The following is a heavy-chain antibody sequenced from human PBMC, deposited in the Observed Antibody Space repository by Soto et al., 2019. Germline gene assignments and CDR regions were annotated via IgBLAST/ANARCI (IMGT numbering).Heavy chain of an antibody. CDR2: SGFACDT. CDR1: GFTVSSHD. Sequence: PGGSLRLSCEVXGFTVSSHDIHWVRQATGKGLEWVSGSGFACDTYSAGSVKGRFTTSRDNAKGSVYLQMISLRGEDTAVYYCATVTPSGYELWGQGTLVTVSS. CDR3: ATVTPSGYEL. V-gene: IGHV3-13*01. J-gene: IGHJ5*02.